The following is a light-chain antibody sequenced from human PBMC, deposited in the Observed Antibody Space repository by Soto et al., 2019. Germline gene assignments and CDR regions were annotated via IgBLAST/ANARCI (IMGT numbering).Light chain of an antibody. J-gene: IGKJ1*01. CDR1: QSVSSN. Sequence: EIVMTQSPATLSVSPGERATLSCRASQSVSSNLAWYQQKAGQAPRLLIYGASTRATGIPARFSGSGSGTEFTLTISSLQSEDFAVYYCQQYHNWPPWTFGQGTKVEIK. CDR2: GAS. CDR3: QQYHNWPPWT. V-gene: IGKV3-15*01.